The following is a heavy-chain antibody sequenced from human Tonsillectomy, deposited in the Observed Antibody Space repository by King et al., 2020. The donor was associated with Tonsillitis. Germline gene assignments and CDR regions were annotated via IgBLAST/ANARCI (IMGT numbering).Heavy chain of an antibody. D-gene: IGHD2-21*02. V-gene: IGHV3-30*18. J-gene: IGHJ4*02. CDR2: ISYDGSNK. CDR3: AKSKDIVLVTAIGGFDY. CDR1: GFTFSSYG. Sequence: VQLVESGGGVVQPGRSLRLSCAASGFTFSSYGMHWVRRAPGKGLEWVAVISYDGSNKYYADSVKGRFTISRDNSKNTLYLQMNSLRAEDTAVYYCAKSKDIVLVTAIGGFDYWGQGTLVTVSS.